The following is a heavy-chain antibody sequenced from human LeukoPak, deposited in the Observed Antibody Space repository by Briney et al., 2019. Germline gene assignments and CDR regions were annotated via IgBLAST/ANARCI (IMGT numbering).Heavy chain of an antibody. CDR2: IYYSGST. CDR3: ARQRLAAAGSSHFDY. D-gene: IGHD6-13*01. V-gene: IGHV4-59*08. J-gene: IGHJ4*02. Sequence: SETLSLTCTVSGGPISSYYWSWIRQPPGKGLEWIGYIYYSGSTNYNPSLKSRVTISVDTSKNQFSLKLSSVTAADTAVYHCARQRLAAAGSSHFDYWGQGTLVTVSS. CDR1: GGPISSYY.